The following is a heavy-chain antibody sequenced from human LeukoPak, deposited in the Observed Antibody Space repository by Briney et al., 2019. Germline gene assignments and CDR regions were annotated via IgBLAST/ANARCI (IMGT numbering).Heavy chain of an antibody. CDR2: INHSGST. Sequence: SETLSLTCAVYGGSFSGYYWSWIRQSPGKGLEWIGEINHSGSTNYNPSLKSRVTISVDTSRNQFSLKLSSVTAAETAVYYCGRRSFGGVIKYWGQGTLVTVSS. J-gene: IGHJ4*02. V-gene: IGHV4-34*01. D-gene: IGHD3-16*01. CDR3: GRRSFGGVIKY. CDR1: GGSFSGYY.